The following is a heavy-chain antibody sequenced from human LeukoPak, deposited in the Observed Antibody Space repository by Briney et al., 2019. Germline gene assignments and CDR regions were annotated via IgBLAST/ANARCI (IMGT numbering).Heavy chain of an antibody. J-gene: IGHJ4*02. CDR1: GFTFSSAW. CDR2: INEDGRTT. D-gene: IGHD2-21*02. V-gene: IGHV3-74*01. CDR3: ARGLHGRDEY. Sequence: GGSLRLSCAASGFTFSSAWFHWVRQGPGKGLVWVARINEDGRTTNYADSVKGRFTISRNNAKNTVYLQMSDLRVEDTAVYYCARGLHGRDEYGGQGTLVTVSS.